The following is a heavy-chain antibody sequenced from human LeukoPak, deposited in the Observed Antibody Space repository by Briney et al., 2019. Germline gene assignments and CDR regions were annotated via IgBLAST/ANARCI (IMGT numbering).Heavy chain of an antibody. CDR2: ISSSSSYI. Sequence: GGSLRLSCAASGFTFSSYSMNWVRQAPGNGLEWVSSISSSSSYIYYADSVKGRFTISRDNAKNSLYLQMNSLRAEDTAVYYCARDSITMVRGVIGYWGQGTLVTVSS. CDR3: ARDSITMVRGVIGY. D-gene: IGHD3-10*01. J-gene: IGHJ4*02. CDR1: GFTFSSYS. V-gene: IGHV3-21*01.